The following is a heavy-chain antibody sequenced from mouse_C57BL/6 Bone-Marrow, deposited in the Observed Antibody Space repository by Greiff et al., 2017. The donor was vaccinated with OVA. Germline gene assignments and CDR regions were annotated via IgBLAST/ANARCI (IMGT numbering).Heavy chain of an antibody. CDR2: IRLKSDNYAT. J-gene: IGHJ3*01. CDR1: GFTFSNYW. D-gene: IGHD2-4*01. V-gene: IGHV6-3*01. CDR3: TDDYDEDFAY. Sequence: LQQSGGGLVQPGGSMKLSCVASGFTFSNYWMNWVRQSPEKGLEWVAQIRLKSDNYATHYAESVKGRFTISRDDSKSSVYLQMNNLRAEDTGIYYCTDDYDEDFAYWGQGTLVTVSA.